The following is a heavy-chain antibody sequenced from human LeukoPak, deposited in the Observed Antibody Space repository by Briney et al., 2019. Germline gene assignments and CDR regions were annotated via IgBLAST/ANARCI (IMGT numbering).Heavy chain of an antibody. CDR2: INHSGST. CDR3: ARVEYRYGNRFDY. J-gene: IGHJ4*02. CDR1: GGSLSGYY. V-gene: IGHV4-34*01. D-gene: IGHD5-18*01. Sequence: PSETLSLTCAVYGGSLSGYYWSWIRQPPGKGLEWIGEINHSGSTNYNPSLKSRGTISVDTSKNQFSLTLSSVTAADTAVYYCARVEYRYGNRFDYWGQGTLVTVSS.